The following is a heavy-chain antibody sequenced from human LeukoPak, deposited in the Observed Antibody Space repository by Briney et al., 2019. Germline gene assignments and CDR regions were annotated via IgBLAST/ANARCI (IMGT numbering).Heavy chain of an antibody. CDR1: GFTVSSIH. CDR3: ATSRGYSSSWYHYYYGMDV. V-gene: IGHV3-53*01. Sequence: GRSLRLSCAASGFTVSSIHMVWVRQAPGKGLEWVSVTYTGGNSYYADSVKGRFIISRDISKNTLYLQMNSLRAEDSALYYCATSRGYSSSWYHYYYGMDVWGQGTTVTVSS. D-gene: IGHD6-13*01. CDR2: TYTGGNS. J-gene: IGHJ6*02.